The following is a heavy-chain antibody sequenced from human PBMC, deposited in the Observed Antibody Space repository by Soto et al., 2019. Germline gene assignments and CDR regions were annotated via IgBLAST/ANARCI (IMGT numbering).Heavy chain of an antibody. V-gene: IGHV3-23*01. J-gene: IGHJ4*02. CDR3: AKDVAWFGELLYFDY. Sequence: EVQLLESGGGLVQPGGSLRLSCAASGFTFSSYAMSWVRQAPGKGLEWVSAISGSGGSTYYADSVKGRFTISRDNSKNTLYLQMNSLRAEDTAVYYCAKDVAWFGELLYFDYWSQGTLVTVSS. CDR1: GFTFSSYA. D-gene: IGHD3-10*01. CDR2: ISGSGGST.